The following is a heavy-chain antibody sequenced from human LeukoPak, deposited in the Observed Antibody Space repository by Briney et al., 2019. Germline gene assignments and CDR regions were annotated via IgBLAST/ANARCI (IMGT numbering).Heavy chain of an antibody. V-gene: IGHV3-23*01. CDR3: AKDKGYYGSGSYLDY. CDR2: ISGSGGST. CDR1: GFTFSSYA. D-gene: IGHD3-10*01. J-gene: IGHJ4*02. Sequence: GGSLRLSCAASGFTFSSYAMSLVRQAPGKGLEWVSAISGSGGSTYYADSVKGRFTISRDNSKNTLYLQMNSLRAEDTAVYYCAKDKGYYGSGSYLDYWGQGTLVTVSS.